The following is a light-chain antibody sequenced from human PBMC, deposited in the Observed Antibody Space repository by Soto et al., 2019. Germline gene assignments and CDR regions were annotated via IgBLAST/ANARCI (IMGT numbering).Light chain of an antibody. Sequence: QRVLTQPPSVSGAPGQRDTISCTGSSSNIGAGYDVHWYQQLPGTAPKLLIYGNSNRPSGVPDRFSGSKSGTSASLAITGLQAEDEADYYCQSYDSSLSGVVFGGGTKLTVL. CDR3: QSYDSSLSGVV. CDR2: GNS. CDR1: SSNIGAGYD. J-gene: IGLJ2*01. V-gene: IGLV1-40*01.